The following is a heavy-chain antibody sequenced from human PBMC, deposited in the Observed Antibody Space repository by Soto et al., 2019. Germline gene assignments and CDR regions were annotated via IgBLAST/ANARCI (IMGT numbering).Heavy chain of an antibody. CDR3: AKDREAGGYFDY. D-gene: IGHD3-16*01. Sequence: EVQLVESGGVVVQPGGSLRLSCAASGFTFDDYTMHWVRQAPGKGLEWVSLISWDGGSTYYADSVKGRFTISRDNSKNYLYLQMNSLRTEDTALYYCAKDREAGGYFDYWGQGTLVTVSS. V-gene: IGHV3-43*01. CDR1: GFTFDDYT. CDR2: ISWDGGST. J-gene: IGHJ4*02.